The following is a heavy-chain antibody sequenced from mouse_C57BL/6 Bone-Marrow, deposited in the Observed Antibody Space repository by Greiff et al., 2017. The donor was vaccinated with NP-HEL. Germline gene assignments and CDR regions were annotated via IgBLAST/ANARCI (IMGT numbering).Heavy chain of an antibody. V-gene: IGHV1-76*01. CDR1: GYTFTDYY. Sequence: QVQLQQSGAELVRPGASVKLSCKASGYTFTDYYINWVKQRPGQGLEWIARIYPGSGNTYYNEKFKGKATLTAEKSSSTAYMQLSSLTSEDAAVYFCARSVGYYYFDYWGQGTTLTGSS. CDR3: ARSVGYYYFDY. D-gene: IGHD1-1*01. J-gene: IGHJ2*01. CDR2: IYPGSGNT.